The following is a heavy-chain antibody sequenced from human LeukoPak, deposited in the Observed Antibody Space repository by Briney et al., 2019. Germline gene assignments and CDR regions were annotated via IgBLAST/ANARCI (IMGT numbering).Heavy chain of an antibody. Sequence: GESLKISCKGSGYSFTTYWIGWVRQMPGKGLEWMGIIYPGDSDARYNPSFQGQVTFSADKSISTAYLQWSSLKASDTAMYYCAKYHWEQTRLRAFDVWGQGTVVTVSS. V-gene: IGHV5-51*01. CDR3: AKYHWEQTRLRAFDV. D-gene: IGHD1-26*01. CDR2: IYPGDSDA. J-gene: IGHJ3*01. CDR1: GYSFTTYW.